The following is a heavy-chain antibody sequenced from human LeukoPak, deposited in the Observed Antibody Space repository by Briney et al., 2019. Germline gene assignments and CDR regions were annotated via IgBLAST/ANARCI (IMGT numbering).Heavy chain of an antibody. CDR3: ASFYDSSGRDY. V-gene: IGHV3-48*03. CDR2: IGTIGSPI. D-gene: IGHD3-22*01. CDR1: GXTFRSFE. Sequence: PGGSLRLSCAASGXTFRSFELNWVRQAPGKGLEWLSYIGTIGSPIYYADSVKGRFTISRDNARNSLRLQMNSLRVEDTAVYYCASFYDSSGRDYWGQGTLVTVSS. J-gene: IGHJ4*02.